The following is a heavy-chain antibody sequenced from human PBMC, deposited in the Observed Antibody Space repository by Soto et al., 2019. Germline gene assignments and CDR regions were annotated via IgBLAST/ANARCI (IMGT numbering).Heavy chain of an antibody. J-gene: IGHJ6*02. CDR3: ARDRPEYYYGMDV. CDR1: GYTFTTYT. CDR2: INASNGDT. V-gene: IGHV1-3*01. Sequence: ASVKVSCKPSGYTFTTYTMHWVRQAPGQRLEWMGWINASNGDTKYSQKFQGRVIITRDTSASTAYMELSSLRSEDTAVYYCARDRPEYYYGMDVWGQGTTVTVSS.